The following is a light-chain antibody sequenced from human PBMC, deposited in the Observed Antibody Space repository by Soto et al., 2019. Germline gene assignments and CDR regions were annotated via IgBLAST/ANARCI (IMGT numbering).Light chain of an antibody. J-gene: IGKJ1*01. CDR2: GAS. V-gene: IGKV3-15*01. Sequence: EIVMTQSPATLSVSPGGRASLSCRASQSISDTLAWYQQKPGQAPRLLIHGASTRATSFPARFSGSGSGTDFTLTISSLQSEDLAVYYCQQYNHWPWTFGQGTKVHI. CDR3: QQYNHWPWT. CDR1: QSISDT.